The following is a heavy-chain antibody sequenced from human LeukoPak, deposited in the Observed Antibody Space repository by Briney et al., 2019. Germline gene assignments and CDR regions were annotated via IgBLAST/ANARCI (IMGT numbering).Heavy chain of an antibody. CDR3: ARDVVAGGYYYYGMDV. CDR2: IYSGGST. J-gene: IGHJ6*02. D-gene: IGHD2-15*01. Sequence: GGSLRLSCAASGFSVSSNHMSWVRQAPGKGLEWVSIIYSGGSTYYADSVKGRFIISRDNSKNTLYLQMNSLRVEDTAVYYCARDVVAGGYYYYGMDVWGQGTTVTVSS. V-gene: IGHV3-66*01. CDR1: GFSVSSNH.